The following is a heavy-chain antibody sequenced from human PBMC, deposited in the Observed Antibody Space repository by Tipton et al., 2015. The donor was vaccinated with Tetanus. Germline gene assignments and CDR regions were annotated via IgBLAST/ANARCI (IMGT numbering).Heavy chain of an antibody. Sequence: TLSLTCSVSGASISSYYWNWIRQVPGKGLEWIGYTHHSGNTNYNPSLSGRVTTSVDTSKNQFSLKLRSVTAADTAVYYCARDSNFYSYSYKGMDVWGQGTTVTVSS. V-gene: IGHV4-59*01. D-gene: IGHD4-11*01. CDR1: GASISSYY. J-gene: IGHJ6*02. CDR3: ARDSNFYSYSYKGMDV. CDR2: THHSGNT.